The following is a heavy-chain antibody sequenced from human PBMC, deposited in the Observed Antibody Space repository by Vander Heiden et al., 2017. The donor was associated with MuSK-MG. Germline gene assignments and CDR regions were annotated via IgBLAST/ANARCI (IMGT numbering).Heavy chain of an antibody. CDR3: TLRVEGTDY. Sequence: EVQLVESGGGLVQPGGSLKLSCAASGFTFSGYAMHWVRQASGKGLEWIGRIRTKPNNYATAYAASLKGRFTISRDDSKDTAYLQMSSLRTEDTAVYYCTLRVEGTDYWGQGTLVTVSS. J-gene: IGHJ4*02. D-gene: IGHD3-10*01. CDR1: GFTFSGYA. CDR2: IRTKPNNYAT. V-gene: IGHV3-73*01.